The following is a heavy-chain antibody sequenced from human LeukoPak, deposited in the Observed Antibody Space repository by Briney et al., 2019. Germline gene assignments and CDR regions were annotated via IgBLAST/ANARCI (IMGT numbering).Heavy chain of an antibody. CDR3: ARDRGSRAYGSGSSSGGRFDY. Sequence: SVKVSCKASGGTFSSYAISWVRQAPGRGLEWMGGIIPIFGTANYAQKFQGRVTITTDESTSTAYMELSSLRSEDTAVYYCARDRGSRAYGSGSSSGGRFDYWGQGTLVTVSS. J-gene: IGHJ4*02. CDR1: GGTFSSYA. D-gene: IGHD3-10*01. CDR2: IIPIFGTA. V-gene: IGHV1-69*05.